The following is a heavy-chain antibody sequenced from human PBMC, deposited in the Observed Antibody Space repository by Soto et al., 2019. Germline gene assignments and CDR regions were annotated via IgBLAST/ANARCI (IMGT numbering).Heavy chain of an antibody. D-gene: IGHD3-3*01. Sequence: QVQLAQSGAEVKKPGASVKVSCTASGYSFTGYYIHWVRQAPGEGLEWMGWINPNTGRTTNAQKFQGRVTMTRDTSITTAYMELCGLTSVDTAVYYCASSTPSVGLVRSFDYWGQGALVTVSS. CDR3: ASSTPSVGLVRSFDY. CDR2: INPNTGRT. CDR1: GYSFTGYY. J-gene: IGHJ4*02. V-gene: IGHV1-2*02.